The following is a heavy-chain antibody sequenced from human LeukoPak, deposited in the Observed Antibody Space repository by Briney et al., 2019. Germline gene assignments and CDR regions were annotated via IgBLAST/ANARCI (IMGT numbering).Heavy chain of an antibody. CDR1: GFTFSSYA. CDR3: AKDPYGSGSYYQPISYYFDY. Sequence: GGSLRLSCAASGFTFSSYAMSWFRQAPGKGLEWVSTISGSGGSTYYADSVKGRFIISRDNSKNTLYLQMNSLRAEDTAVYYCAKDPYGSGSYYQPISYYFDYWGQGTLVTVSS. D-gene: IGHD3-10*01. CDR2: ISGSGGST. J-gene: IGHJ4*02. V-gene: IGHV3-23*01.